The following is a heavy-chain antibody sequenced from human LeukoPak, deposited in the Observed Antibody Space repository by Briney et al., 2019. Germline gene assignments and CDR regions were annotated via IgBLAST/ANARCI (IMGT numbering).Heavy chain of an antibody. CDR1: GGSISSGDYY. CDR2: ISSSGSTI. J-gene: IGHJ6*02. Sequence: LSLTCTVSGGSISSGDYYWSWIRQAPGKGLEWVSYISSSGSTIYYADSVKGRFTISRDNAKNSLYLQMNSLRAEDTAVYYCARGSLEARKSYYYGMDVWGQGTTVTVSS. V-gene: IGHV3-11*01. CDR3: ARGSLEARKSYYYGMDV. D-gene: IGHD5-12*01.